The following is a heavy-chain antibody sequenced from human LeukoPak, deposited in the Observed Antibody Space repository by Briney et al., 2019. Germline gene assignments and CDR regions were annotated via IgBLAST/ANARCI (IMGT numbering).Heavy chain of an antibody. V-gene: IGHV3-21*01. CDR3: ARDRTSCLGCMDV. CDR1: GFTFSSYG. CDR2: ISSSSSYI. Sequence: GGSLRLSCAASGFTFSSYGMNWVRQAPGKGLEWVSSISSSSSYIYYADSVKGRFTISRDNAKNSLYLQMNSLRAEDTAVYYCARDRTSCLGCMDVWGQGTTVTVSS. J-gene: IGHJ6*02. D-gene: IGHD2-2*01.